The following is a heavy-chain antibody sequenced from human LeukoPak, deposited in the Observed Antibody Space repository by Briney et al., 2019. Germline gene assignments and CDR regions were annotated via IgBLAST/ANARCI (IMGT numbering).Heavy chain of an antibody. D-gene: IGHD3-10*01. Sequence: SETLSLTCTVSGGSISSSSFYWGWIRQPPGKGLEWIGSIYYSGSTNYNPSLKSRVTISVDTSTNQFSLKLSSVTAADTAVYYCARENTMVRGAFDAFDIWGQGTMVTVSS. CDR3: ARENTMVRGAFDAFDI. CDR2: IYYSGST. J-gene: IGHJ3*02. CDR1: GGSISSSSFY. V-gene: IGHV4-39*07.